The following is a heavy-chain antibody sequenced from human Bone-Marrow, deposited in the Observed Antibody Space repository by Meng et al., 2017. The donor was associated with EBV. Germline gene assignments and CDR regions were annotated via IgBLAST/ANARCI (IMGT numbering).Heavy chain of an antibody. CDR2: IHYSGST. D-gene: IGHD3-22*01. Sequence: QLQLQESGPGLVKPSATLSLTCAVSGGSISSSSYYWGWIRQPPGKGLEWIGSIHYSGSTYYNPSLKSRVTISVDTSKNQFSLKLSSVTAADTAVYYCAREVYDSSGYYPLPFDYWGQGTLVTVSS. J-gene: IGHJ4*02. V-gene: IGHV4-39*07. CDR1: GGSISSSSYY. CDR3: AREVYDSSGYYPLPFDY.